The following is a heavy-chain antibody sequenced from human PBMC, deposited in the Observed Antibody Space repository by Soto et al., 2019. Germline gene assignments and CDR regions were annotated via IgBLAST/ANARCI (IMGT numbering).Heavy chain of an antibody. Sequence: GGSLRLSCEGSGFNFRNFNMIWVRQAPGKGLEWVSSVSGSSSYIYYADSVKGRFTVSRDNANNLMFLQMNGLRPEDTAMYYCARDLRGHYGPWGQGTMVTVS. CDR3: ARDLRGHYGP. J-gene: IGHJ3*01. CDR1: GFNFRNFN. D-gene: IGHD4-17*01. CDR2: VSGSSSYI. V-gene: IGHV3-21*06.